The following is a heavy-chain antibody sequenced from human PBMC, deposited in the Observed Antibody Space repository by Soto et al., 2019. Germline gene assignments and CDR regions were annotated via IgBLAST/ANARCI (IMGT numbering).Heavy chain of an antibody. CDR3: ARAGRYGDQDY. CDR2: ISSSSSTI. Sequence: EVQLVESGGGLVQPGGSVRLSCAASGFTFSSYNMNWVRQAPGKGLEWVSYISSSSSTIYYADSVKGRFTISRDNAKNSLYLQMNSLRAEDTAVYYCARAGRYGDQDYWGQGTLVTVSS. CDR1: GFTFSSYN. V-gene: IGHV3-48*01. D-gene: IGHD4-17*01. J-gene: IGHJ4*02.